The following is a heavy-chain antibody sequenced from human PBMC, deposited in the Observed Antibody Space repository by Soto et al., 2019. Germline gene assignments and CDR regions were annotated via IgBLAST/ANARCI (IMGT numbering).Heavy chain of an antibody. CDR1: GFTFSTSW. D-gene: IGHD6-19*01. Sequence: HPGGSLRLSCTASGFTFSTSWMNWVRQAPGKGLEWVASTNPDGSKKYHVDSVEGRFTISRDNAKNSLFLQMDSLRVEDTALYYCARDRAWSSFDYWGQGTQVTVSS. V-gene: IGHV3-7*01. CDR3: ARDRAWSSFDY. CDR2: TNPDGSKK. J-gene: IGHJ4*02.